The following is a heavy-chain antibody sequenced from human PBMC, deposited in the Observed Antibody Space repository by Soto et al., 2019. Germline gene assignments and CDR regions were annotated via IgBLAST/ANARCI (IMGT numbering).Heavy chain of an antibody. J-gene: IGHJ5*02. CDR2: IYYSGST. D-gene: IGHD1-26*01. CDR3: ARGSYSQETNWFDP. V-gene: IGHV4-31*03. CDR1: GGSISSGGYY. Sequence: QVQLQESGPGLVKPSQTLSLTCTVSGGSISSGGYYWSWIRQHPGKGLEWIGYIYYSGSTFYNPSLTSRVTISVDTSKNQFSLKLSSVTAADTAVYYCARGSYSQETNWFDPWGQGTLVTVSS.